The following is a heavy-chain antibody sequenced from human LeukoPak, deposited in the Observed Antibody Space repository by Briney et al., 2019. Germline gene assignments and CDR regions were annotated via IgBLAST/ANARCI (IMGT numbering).Heavy chain of an antibody. V-gene: IGHV1-69*05. D-gene: IGHD4-23*01. Sequence: GASVKVSCKASGGTFSSYAISWVRQAPGQGLEWMGGIIPIFGTANYAQKFQGRVTITRDTSASTAYMELSSLRSEDTAVYYCARDRWKGYWGQGTLVTVSS. J-gene: IGHJ4*02. CDR1: GGTFSSYA. CDR2: IIPIFGTA. CDR3: ARDRWKGY.